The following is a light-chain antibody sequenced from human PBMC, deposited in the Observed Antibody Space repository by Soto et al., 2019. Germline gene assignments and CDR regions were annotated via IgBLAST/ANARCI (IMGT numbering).Light chain of an antibody. CDR3: QQSYSTPRLT. V-gene: IGKV1-39*01. CDR2: AAS. Sequence: DIQMTQSPSSLSASVGDRVTITCRASQSISIYLNWYQQKPGKAPKFLIYAASSLQSGVPSRFSGSGSGTDFTLTLSRLQPEDFATYFCQQSYSTPRLTFGGGTKVEI. J-gene: IGKJ4*01. CDR1: QSISIY.